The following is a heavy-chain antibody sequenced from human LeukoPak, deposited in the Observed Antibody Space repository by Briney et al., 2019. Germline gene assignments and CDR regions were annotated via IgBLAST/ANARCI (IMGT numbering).Heavy chain of an antibody. V-gene: IGHV1-24*01. Sequence: ASVKVSCKVSGYTLTELSMHWVRQAPGKGLEWMGGFDPEDGETIYAQKFQGRVTMTEDTSTDTAYMELSSLRSEDTAVYYCAILPITFGGVIVTRPGFNYYYMDVWGKGTTVTVSS. J-gene: IGHJ6*03. CDR3: AILPITFGGVIVTRPGFNYYYMDV. CDR1: GYTLTELS. D-gene: IGHD3-16*02. CDR2: FDPEDGET.